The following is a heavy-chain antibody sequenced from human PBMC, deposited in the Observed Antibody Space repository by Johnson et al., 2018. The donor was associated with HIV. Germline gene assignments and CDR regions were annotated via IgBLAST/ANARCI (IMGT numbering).Heavy chain of an antibody. CDR1: GFTFSSFA. CDR2: ISYDGSNK. J-gene: IGHJ3*02. Sequence: QVQLVESGGGVVQPGRSLRLSCEGSGFTFSSFAIHWVRQAPGKGLEWVALISYDGSNKYYADSVKGRFTISIDNSKNTLSRQMNSLRVEDTAVYYCAKLPSRIGPSDIWGQGTMVTVSS. V-gene: IGHV3-30*18. D-gene: IGHD6-13*01. CDR3: AKLPSRIGPSDI.